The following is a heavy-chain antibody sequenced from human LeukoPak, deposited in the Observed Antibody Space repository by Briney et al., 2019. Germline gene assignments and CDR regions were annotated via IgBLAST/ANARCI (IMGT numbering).Heavy chain of an antibody. D-gene: IGHD6-13*01. CDR3: ARAQQLRYMDV. Sequence: SETLSLTCAVYGGSFSDYYWSWIRQPPGKGLEWIGEINHSGSTNYNPSLKSRVTISVDTSKNQFSLKLSSVTAADTAVYYCARAQQLRYMDVWGKGTTVTVSS. V-gene: IGHV4-34*01. CDR1: GGSFSDYY. CDR2: INHSGST. J-gene: IGHJ6*03.